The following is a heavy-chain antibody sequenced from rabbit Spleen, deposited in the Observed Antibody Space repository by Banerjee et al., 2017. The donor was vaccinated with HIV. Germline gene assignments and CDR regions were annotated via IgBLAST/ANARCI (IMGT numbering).Heavy chain of an antibody. V-gene: IGHV1S40*01. CDR3: ARSPFNL. J-gene: IGHJ4*01. Sequence: QSLEESGGDLVKPGASLTLTCKVSRLDFSSRYWICWVRQAPGKGLEWIACIYAGSSGNTYYASWAKGRFTISKTSSTTVTLQMTSLTAADTATYFCARSPFNLWGPGTLVTVS. CDR1: RLDFSSRYW. CDR2: IYAGSSGNT.